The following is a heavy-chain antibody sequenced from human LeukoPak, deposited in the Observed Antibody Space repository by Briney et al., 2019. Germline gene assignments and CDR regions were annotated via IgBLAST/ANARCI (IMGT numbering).Heavy chain of an antibody. J-gene: IGHJ5*02. Sequence: ASVKVSCKASGYTFTSYDINWVRQATGQGLEWMGWMNPNSGNTGYAQKFRGRVTMTRNTSISTAYMELSSLRSEDTAVYYCAREFLYGYQLLPNNWFDPWGQGTLVTVSS. CDR3: AREFLYGYQLLPNNWFDP. CDR1: GYTFTSYD. CDR2: MNPNSGNT. V-gene: IGHV1-8*01. D-gene: IGHD2-2*01.